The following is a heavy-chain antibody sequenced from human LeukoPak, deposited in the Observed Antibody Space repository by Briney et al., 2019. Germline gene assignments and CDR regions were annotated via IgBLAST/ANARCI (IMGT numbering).Heavy chain of an antibody. CDR3: ARDLLITPGAFDI. D-gene: IGHD3-16*01. CDR2: IRYDGSNK. CDR1: GFTFSSYG. J-gene: IGHJ3*02. Sequence: PGGSLRLSCAASGFTFSSYGMHWVRQAPGKGLEWVAFIRYDGSNKYYADSVKGRFTISRDNAKNSLYLQMNSLRAEDTAVYYCARDLLITPGAFDIWAKGQWSPSLQ. V-gene: IGHV3-30*02.